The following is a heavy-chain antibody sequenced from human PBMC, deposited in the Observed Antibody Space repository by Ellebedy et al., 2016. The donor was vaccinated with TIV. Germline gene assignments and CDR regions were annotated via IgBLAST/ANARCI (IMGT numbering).Heavy chain of an antibody. CDR3: ARGVTTIGS. CDR1: GDSVSSEDYY. V-gene: IGHV4-61*08. CDR2: IYESGTT. Sequence: SETLSLTCTVSGDSVSSEDYYWSWIRQFPGRGLEWLGYIYESGTTDYNPSLKSRVTMSIDASKNQFSLRLSSVTAADTAVYYCARGVTTIGSWGQGTLVTVSS. J-gene: IGHJ4*02. D-gene: IGHD4-17*01.